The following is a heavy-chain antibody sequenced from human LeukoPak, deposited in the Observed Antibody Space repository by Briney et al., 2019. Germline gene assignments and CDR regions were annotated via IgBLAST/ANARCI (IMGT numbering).Heavy chain of an antibody. CDR3: ASKYCSSTSCLLDY. V-gene: IGHV4-30-2*01. Sequence: SETLSLTCAVSGGSISSGGYSWSWIRQPPGKGLEWIGYIYHSGSTYHNPSLKSRVTISVDRSKNQFSLKLSSVTAADTAVYYCASKYCSSTSCLLDYWGQGTLVTVSS. J-gene: IGHJ4*02. CDR2: IYHSGST. CDR1: GGSISSGGYS. D-gene: IGHD2-2*01.